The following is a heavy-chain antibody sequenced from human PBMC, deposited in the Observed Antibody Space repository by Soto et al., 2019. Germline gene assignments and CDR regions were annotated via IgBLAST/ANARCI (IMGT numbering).Heavy chain of an antibody. CDR3: ARDRKYYYGSGSYSEAGYYYYLGMDV. J-gene: IGHJ6*02. D-gene: IGHD3-10*01. V-gene: IGHV4-31*03. CDR1: VGSISSGGYY. Sequence: PSKTLSLTCTVSVGSISSGGYYWSWIRQHPGKGLEWIGYIYYSGSTYYNPSLKSRVTISVDTSKNQFSLKLSSVTAADTAVYYCARDRKYYYGSGSYSEAGYYYYLGMDVWGQGTTVTV. CDR2: IYYSGST.